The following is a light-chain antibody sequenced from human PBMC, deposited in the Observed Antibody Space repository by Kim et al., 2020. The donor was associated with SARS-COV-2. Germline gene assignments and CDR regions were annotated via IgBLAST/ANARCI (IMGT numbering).Light chain of an antibody. V-gene: IGLV2-14*03. CDR2: DVS. J-gene: IGLJ1*01. CDR1: TCHIGAYNY. Sequence: ITLSCTGTTCHIGAYNYVSWYHQPPGEAPNLVIYDVSKRPSGVSNRLSGSKSGNTASLTIFGLQAEDESVYHCSSYTRSLSYVFGGGTKVTVL. CDR3: SSYTRSLSYV.